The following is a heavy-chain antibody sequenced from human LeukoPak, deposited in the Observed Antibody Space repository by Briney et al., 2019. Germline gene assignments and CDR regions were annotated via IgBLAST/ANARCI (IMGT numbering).Heavy chain of an antibody. D-gene: IGHD2-2*01. CDR1: GYTFTSYG. V-gene: IGHV1-18*01. CDR2: ISAYNGNT. CDR3: AREGGYCSSTSCSAFDP. Sequence: ASVKVSCKASGYTFTSYGISWVRQAPGQGLEWMGWISAYNGNTNYAQKLQGRVTMTTDTSTSTAYMELRSLRSDDTAVYYCAREGGYCSSTSCSAFDPWGQGTLVTVPS. J-gene: IGHJ5*02.